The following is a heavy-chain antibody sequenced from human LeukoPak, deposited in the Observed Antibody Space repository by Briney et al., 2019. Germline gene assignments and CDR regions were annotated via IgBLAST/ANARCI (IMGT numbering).Heavy chain of an antibody. J-gene: IGHJ4*02. CDR3: ARSGDLGSSWTNTFDY. CDR2: INPNSGGT. Sequence: RAASVKVSCKASGYTFTGYYMHWVRQAPGQGLEWMGWINPNSGGTNYAQKFQGRVTMTRDTSISTAYMELSRLRSDDTAVYYCARSGDLGSSWTNTFDYWGQGTLVTVSS. CDR1: GYTFTGYY. D-gene: IGHD6-13*01. V-gene: IGHV1-2*02.